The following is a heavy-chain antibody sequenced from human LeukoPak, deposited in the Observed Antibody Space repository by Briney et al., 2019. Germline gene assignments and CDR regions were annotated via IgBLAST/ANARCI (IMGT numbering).Heavy chain of an antibody. CDR3: ARDRTSSPTYYYYYMDV. D-gene: IGHD1-14*01. CDR2: ISSNGGST. V-gene: IGHV3-64*01. CDR1: GFTFSSYA. Sequence: GGSLRLSCAASGFTFSSYAMSWVRQAPGKGLEYVSAISSNGGSTYYANSVKGRFTISRDNSKNTLYLQMGSLRAEDMAVYYCARDRTSSPTYYYYYMDVWGKGTTVAVSS. J-gene: IGHJ6*03.